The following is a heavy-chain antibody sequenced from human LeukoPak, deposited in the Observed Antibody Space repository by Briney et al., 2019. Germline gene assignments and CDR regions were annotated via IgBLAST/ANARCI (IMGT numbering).Heavy chain of an antibody. CDR2: IYYSGST. V-gene: IGHV4-39*01. CDR3: ARPTFGAYNWFDP. Sequence: TSETLSLTCTVSGGSISSSSYYWGWIRQPPGKGLEWIGSIYYSGSTYYNPSLKSRVTISVDTSKNQFSLKLSSVTAADTAVYYCARPTFGAYNWFDPWGQGTLVTVSS. J-gene: IGHJ5*02. CDR1: GGSISSSSYY. D-gene: IGHD3-3*01.